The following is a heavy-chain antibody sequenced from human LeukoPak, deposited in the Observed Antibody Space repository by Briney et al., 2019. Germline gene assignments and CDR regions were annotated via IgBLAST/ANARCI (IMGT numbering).Heavy chain of an antibody. CDR3: ARSRVSSWGSIDP. Sequence: GASVKVSCKASGYTFTSYDINWVRQATGQGLEWMGWMNPNSGNPGYAQKFQGRVTMTRNTSIGTAYMELSSLRSEDTAVYYCARSRVSSWGSIDPWGQGTLVTVSS. D-gene: IGHD6-13*01. V-gene: IGHV1-8*01. CDR1: GYTFTSYD. J-gene: IGHJ5*02. CDR2: MNPNSGNP.